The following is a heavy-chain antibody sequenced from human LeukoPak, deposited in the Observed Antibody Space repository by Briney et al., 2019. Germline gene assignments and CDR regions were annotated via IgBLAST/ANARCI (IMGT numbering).Heavy chain of an antibody. D-gene: IGHD6-19*01. CDR3: ARSQSYSSGWYTWPYYFDY. CDR1: GFTFSSYG. J-gene: IGHJ4*02. V-gene: IGHV3-30*02. Sequence: GGSLRLSCAASGFTFSSYGMHWVRQAPGKGLEWVAFIRYDGSNKYYADSVKGRFTISRDNSKNTLYLQMNSLRAEDTAVYYCARSQSYSSGWYTWPYYFDYWGQGTLVTVSS. CDR2: IRYDGSNK.